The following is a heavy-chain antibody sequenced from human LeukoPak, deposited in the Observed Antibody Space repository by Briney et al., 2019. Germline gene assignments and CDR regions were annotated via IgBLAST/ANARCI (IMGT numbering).Heavy chain of an antibody. CDR1: GGTFSSYA. D-gene: IGHD2-2*01. J-gene: IGHJ5*02. CDR3: ARGVMCSSTSCYGYWFDP. CDR2: IIPIFGTA. Sequence: SVKVSCKASGGTFSSYAISWVRQAPGQGLEWMGGIIPIFGTANYAQKFQGRVTITADESTSTAYMELSSLRPEDTAVYYCARGVMCSSTSCYGYWFDPWGQGTLVTVSS. V-gene: IGHV1-69*13.